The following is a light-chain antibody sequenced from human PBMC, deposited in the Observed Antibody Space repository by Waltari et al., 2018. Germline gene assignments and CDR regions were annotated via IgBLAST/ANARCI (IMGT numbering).Light chain of an antibody. CDR2: DAS. V-gene: IGKV3-11*01. Sequence: EIVLTPSPATLSLSPGERATLSCRASQSVSTYLAWYQQKPGQTPRLLIYDASNRATGIPARFSGSGSGTDFTLTISSLEPEDFAVYYCHRRSNWPRTFGQGTKVEIK. CDR1: QSVSTY. J-gene: IGKJ1*01. CDR3: HRRSNWPRT.